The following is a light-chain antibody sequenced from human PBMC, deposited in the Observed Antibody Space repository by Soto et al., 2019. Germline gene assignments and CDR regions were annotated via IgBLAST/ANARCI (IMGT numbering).Light chain of an antibody. CDR3: QQYNNWPIT. V-gene: IGKV3-15*01. Sequence: ENVMTQSPATLSVSPGERATLSCRASQSVGSNLAWYHQKPGQAPRPLIYGSSTRATGIPARFSGSGSGTEFTLTISSLQSEDFAVYYCQQYNNWPITFGQGTLLEIK. CDR2: GSS. J-gene: IGKJ5*01. CDR1: QSVGSN.